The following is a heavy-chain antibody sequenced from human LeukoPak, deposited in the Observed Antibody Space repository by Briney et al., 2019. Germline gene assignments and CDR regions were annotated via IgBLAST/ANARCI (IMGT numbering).Heavy chain of an antibody. CDR1: GFTFDDYA. V-gene: IGHV3-9*01. J-gene: IGHJ4*02. CDR3: AKGTYYYDSSGYYYEDY. Sequence: GRSLRLSCAASGFTFDDYAMHWVRQAPGKGLEWVSGISWNSGSIGYADSVKGRFTISRDNAKNSLYLQMNSLRAEDTALCYCAKGTYYYDSSGYYYEDYWGQGTLVTVSS. D-gene: IGHD3-22*01. CDR2: ISWNSGSI.